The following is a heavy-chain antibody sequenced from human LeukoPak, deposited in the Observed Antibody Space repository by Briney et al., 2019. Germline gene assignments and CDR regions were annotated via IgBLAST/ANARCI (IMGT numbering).Heavy chain of an antibody. CDR3: AGREIAARPQGY. V-gene: IGHV3-30-3*01. CDR2: ISYDGSNK. J-gene: IGHJ4*02. CDR1: GFTFRSYA. Sequence: GGSLRLSCAASGFTFRSYAMHWVRQAPGKGLEWVAVISYDGSNKYYADSVKGRFTISRDNSKNTLYLQMNSLRDEDTAVFYCAGREIAARPQGYWGQGTLVTVSS. D-gene: IGHD6-6*01.